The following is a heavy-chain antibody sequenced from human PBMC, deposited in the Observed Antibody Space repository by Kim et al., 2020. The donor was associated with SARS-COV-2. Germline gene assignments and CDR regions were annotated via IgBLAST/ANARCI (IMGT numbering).Heavy chain of an antibody. CDR3: AKVRYDILTGLFDY. J-gene: IGHJ4*02. Sequence: AASGKGRFTISRNNSKNTLYLQMNSLRAEDTAVYYCAKVRYDILTGLFDYWGQGTLVTVSS. D-gene: IGHD3-9*01. V-gene: IGHV3-23*01.